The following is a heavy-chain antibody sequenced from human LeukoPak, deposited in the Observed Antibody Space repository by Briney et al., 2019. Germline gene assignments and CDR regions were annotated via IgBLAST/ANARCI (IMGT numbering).Heavy chain of an antibody. V-gene: IGHV4-39*07. J-gene: IGHJ5*02. CDR3: ARHHCTNGVCKRSGYFDP. D-gene: IGHD2-8*01. Sequence: PSETLSLTCPVSGGSISSSSYYWGWIRQPPGKGLEWIGSIYYSGSTDYNPSLKSRVTISVDTSKNQFSLKLSSVTAADTAVYYCARHHCTNGVCKRSGYFDPWGQGTLVTVSS. CDR1: GGSISSSSYY. CDR2: IYYSGST.